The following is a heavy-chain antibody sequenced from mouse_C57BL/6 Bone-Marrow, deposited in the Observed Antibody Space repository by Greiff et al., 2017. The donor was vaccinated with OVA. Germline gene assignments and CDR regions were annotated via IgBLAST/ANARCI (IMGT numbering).Heavy chain of an antibody. V-gene: IGHV1-59*01. CDR3: ARERGYYKDEYFDV. D-gene: IGHD2-12*01. Sequence: QVQLKQPGAELVRPGTSVKLSCKASGYTFTSYWMHWVKQRPGQGLEWIGVIDPSDSYTNYNQKFKGKATLTVDTSSSTAYMQLSSLTSEDSAVYYCARERGYYKDEYFDVWGTGTTVTVSS. CDR2: IDPSDSYT. CDR1: GYTFTSYW. J-gene: IGHJ1*03.